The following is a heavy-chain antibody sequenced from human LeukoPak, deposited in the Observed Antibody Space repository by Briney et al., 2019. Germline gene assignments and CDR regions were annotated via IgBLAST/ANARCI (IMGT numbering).Heavy chain of an antibody. CDR2: ISAYNGNT. J-gene: IGHJ4*02. Sequence: GASVKVSCKASGGTFSSYAISWVRQAPGQGLEWMGWISAYNGNTNYAQKFQGRVTMTTDTSTSTAYMEAMSLRFDDTAVYYCARDRTGRIIDFDFWGQGTLVTVSS. CDR1: GGTFSSYA. D-gene: IGHD3-16*02. V-gene: IGHV1-18*01. CDR3: ARDRTGRIIDFDF.